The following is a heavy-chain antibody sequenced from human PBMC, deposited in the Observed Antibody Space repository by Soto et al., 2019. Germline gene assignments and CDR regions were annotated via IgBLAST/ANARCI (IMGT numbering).Heavy chain of an antibody. Sequence: GSLRLSCAASGFTFSSYSMNWVRQAPGKGLEWVSYISSSSSTIYYADSVKGRFTISRDNAKNSLYLQMNSLRDEDTAVYYCARVSVLDYYDSSGYYYLYYYGMDVWGQGTTVTVSS. CDR2: ISSSSSTI. J-gene: IGHJ6*02. CDR3: ARVSVLDYYDSSGYYYLYYYGMDV. D-gene: IGHD3-22*01. V-gene: IGHV3-48*02. CDR1: GFTFSSYS.